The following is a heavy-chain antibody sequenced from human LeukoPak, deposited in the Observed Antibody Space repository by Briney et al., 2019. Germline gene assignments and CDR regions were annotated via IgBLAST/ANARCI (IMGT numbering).Heavy chain of an antibody. V-gene: IGHV3-33*01. CDR3: ARVMEQWLVDY. CDR1: GFTFSSYG. Sequence: GSLRLSCAASGFTFSSYGMHWVRQAPGKGLEWVAVIWYDGSNKYYADCVKGRFTISRDNSKNTLYLQMNSLRAEDTAVYYCARVMEQWLVDYWGQGTLVTVSS. CDR2: IWYDGSNK. D-gene: IGHD6-19*01. J-gene: IGHJ4*02.